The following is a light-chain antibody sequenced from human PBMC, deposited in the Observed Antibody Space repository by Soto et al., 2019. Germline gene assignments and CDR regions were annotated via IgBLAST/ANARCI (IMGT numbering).Light chain of an antibody. CDR2: DAS. J-gene: IGKJ2*01. V-gene: IGKV1-5*01. Sequence: EIPMTQSPSTLSTSVGDRVTIACRASQTISSWLAWYQQKPGKAPKLLIYDASSLESGVPSRFSGSGSGTEFTLTISSLQPDDLATYYCQQYNSYPYTFGQGTKLEIE. CDR1: QTISSW. CDR3: QQYNSYPYT.